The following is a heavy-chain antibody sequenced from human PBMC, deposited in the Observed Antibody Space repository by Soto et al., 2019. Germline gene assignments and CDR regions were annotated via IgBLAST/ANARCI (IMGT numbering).Heavy chain of an antibody. V-gene: IGHV1-8*01. D-gene: IGHD6-19*01. CDR1: GYTFTSYD. J-gene: IGHJ4*02. CDR2: MNPNSGNT. Sequence: QVQLVQSGAEVKKPGASVKVSCKASGYTFTSYDINWVRQATGQGLEWMGWMNPNSGNTGYAQKYQGRVTMTRNTSISTAYMELGRLSSVGAAVYYCAREYSSGWSKDWGQGTLVTVSS. CDR3: AREYSSGWSKD.